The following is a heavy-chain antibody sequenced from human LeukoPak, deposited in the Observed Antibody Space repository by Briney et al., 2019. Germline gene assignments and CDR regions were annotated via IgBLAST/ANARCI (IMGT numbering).Heavy chain of an antibody. J-gene: IGHJ6*02. CDR1: GFTFSSCW. CDR2: INHNGNVN. CDR3: ARGGGLDV. Sequence: HHGGSLRLSCAASGFTFSSCWMNWARQAPGKGLEWVASINHNGNVNYYVDSVKGRFTISRDNAKNSLYLQMSNLRAEDTAVYFCARGGGLDVWGQGATVTVSS. V-gene: IGHV3-7*03. D-gene: IGHD3-16*01.